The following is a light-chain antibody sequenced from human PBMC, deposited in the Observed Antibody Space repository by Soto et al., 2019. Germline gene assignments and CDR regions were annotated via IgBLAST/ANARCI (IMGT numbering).Light chain of an antibody. CDR2: EVS. CDR1: SSGVGAYNY. J-gene: IGLJ2*01. CDR3: SSYTLSTYVV. Sequence: QSALTQPASVSGSPGQSITISCTGTSSGVGAYNYVSWYQQHPGKAPKVMIYEVSNQPSGVSHRFSGSKSGNTASLTISGLQAEDEADYYCSSYTLSTYVVFGGGTKVTVL. V-gene: IGLV2-14*01.